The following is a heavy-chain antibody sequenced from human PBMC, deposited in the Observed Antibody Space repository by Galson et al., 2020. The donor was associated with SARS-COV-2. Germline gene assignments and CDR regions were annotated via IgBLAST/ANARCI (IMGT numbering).Heavy chain of an antibody. V-gene: IGHV4-59*01. Sequence: ETSETLSLTCSVSDGTMSSYYRSWIRQPPGKGLEWIGYISYSGTANYNPSLRSRVTISVDLSKNQFSLKVTSVTAADTAVYYCARDPAPLYGDNYYYGMDVWGRGTTVTVSS. CDR3: ARDPAPLYGDNYYYGMDV. CDR1: DGTMSSYY. J-gene: IGHJ6*02. CDR2: ISYSGTA. D-gene: IGHD4-17*01.